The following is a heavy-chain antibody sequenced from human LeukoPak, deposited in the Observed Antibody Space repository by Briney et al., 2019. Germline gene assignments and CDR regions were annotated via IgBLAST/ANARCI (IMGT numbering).Heavy chain of an antibody. CDR2: IYTGGSS. Sequence: SETLSLTCTVSGGSITSYYWSWIRQPAGKGLEWIGHIYTGGSSNYNPSLKSRVTMSVDRSKNQFSLKLSSVTAADSAVYYCAGAEYYKNRGADVFDMWGQGTMVTVSS. CDR3: AGAEYYKNRGADVFDM. J-gene: IGHJ3*02. CDR1: GGSITSYY. V-gene: IGHV4-4*07. D-gene: IGHD2/OR15-2a*01.